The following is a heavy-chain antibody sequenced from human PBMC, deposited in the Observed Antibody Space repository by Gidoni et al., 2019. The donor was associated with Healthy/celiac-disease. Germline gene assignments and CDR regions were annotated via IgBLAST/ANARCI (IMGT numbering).Heavy chain of an antibody. J-gene: IGHJ5*02. CDR1: GYSFTSYW. CDR3: ATGVGGSTTVTTQNWFDP. D-gene: IGHD4-17*01. V-gene: IGHV5-51*01. Sequence: EVQLVQSGAEVKKPGESLKLSCKGSGYSFTSYWIGWVRQMPGKGLEWMGIIYPGDSDTRYSPSFQGQVTISADKSISTAYLQWSSLKASDTAMYYCATGVGGSTTVTTQNWFDPWGQGTLVTVSS. CDR2: IYPGDSDT.